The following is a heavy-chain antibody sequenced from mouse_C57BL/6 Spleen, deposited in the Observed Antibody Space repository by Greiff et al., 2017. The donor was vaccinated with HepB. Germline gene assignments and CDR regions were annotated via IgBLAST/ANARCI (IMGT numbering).Heavy chain of an antibody. CDR1: GFNIKDDY. V-gene: IGHV14-4*01. CDR3: TTSSYYGSSYVGVDY. J-gene: IGHJ2*01. D-gene: IGHD1-1*01. Sequence: VQLQQSGAELVRPGASVKLSCTASGFNIKDDYMHWVKQRPEQGLEWIGWIDPENGDTEYASKFQGKATITADTSSNTAYLQLSSLTSEDTAVYYCTTSSYYGSSYVGVDYWGQGTTLTVSS. CDR2: IDPENGDT.